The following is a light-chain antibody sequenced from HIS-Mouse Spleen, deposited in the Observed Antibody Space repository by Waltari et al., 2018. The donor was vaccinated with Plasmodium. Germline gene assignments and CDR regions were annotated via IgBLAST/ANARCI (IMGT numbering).Light chain of an antibody. CDR2: KDS. J-gene: IGLJ2*01. Sequence: SYELTQPPSVSVSPGQTARITCHGDALPHQYASWYQQKPGQAPELVIYKDSERPSGIPERFSGSSSGTTVTLTISGVQAEDEADYYCQSADSSGTYVVFGGGTKLTVL. V-gene: IGLV3-25*03. CDR3: QSADSSGTYVV. CDR1: ALPHQY.